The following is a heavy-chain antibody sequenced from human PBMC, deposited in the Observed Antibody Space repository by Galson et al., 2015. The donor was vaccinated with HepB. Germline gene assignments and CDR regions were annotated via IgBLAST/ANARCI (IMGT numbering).Heavy chain of an antibody. D-gene: IGHD6-25*01. CDR1: GFSFISHS. CDR3: ARNPASYDYYNMDV. V-gene: IGHV3-48*01. J-gene: IGHJ6*02. Sequence: SLRLSCAASGFSFISHSMNWVRHSPGKGLEWLAYISPGGTKYYADSARGRFTISRDNAKKSMYLHMSSLRVEDTGIYYCARNPASYDYYNMDVWGLGTTVTVSS. CDR2: ISPGGTK.